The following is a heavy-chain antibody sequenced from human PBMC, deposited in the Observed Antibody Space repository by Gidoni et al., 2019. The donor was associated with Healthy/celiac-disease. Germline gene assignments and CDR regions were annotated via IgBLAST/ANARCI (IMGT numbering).Heavy chain of an antibody. Sequence: EVQLLESGGGLVQPGGSLRLSCAASGFTFSSYAMSWVRQAPGKGLEWVSSISGSGGSTYYADSVKGRFTISRDNSKNTLYLQMNSLRAEDTAVYYCAKGGMGVGYCSGGSCYTFQHWGRGTLVTVSS. J-gene: IGHJ1*01. CDR3: AKGGMGVGYCSGGSCYTFQH. D-gene: IGHD2-15*01. V-gene: IGHV3-23*01. CDR1: GFTFSSYA. CDR2: ISGSGGST.